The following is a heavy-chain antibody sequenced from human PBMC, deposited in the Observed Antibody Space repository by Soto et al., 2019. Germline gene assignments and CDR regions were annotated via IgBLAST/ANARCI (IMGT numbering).Heavy chain of an antibody. CDR3: TRETVAGITGLDY. D-gene: IGHD1-20*01. CDR1: GFNVGVFA. CDR2: ISVSDAFI. J-gene: IGHJ4*02. Sequence: GWSLRLACAASGFNVGVFAVNGVRHAPGKGLEWVSGISVSDAFIYYADSVRGRFSISRDASENILYLQMNSLRVDDTALYYCTRETVAGITGLDYWGPATLVTVSS. V-gene: IGHV3-23*01.